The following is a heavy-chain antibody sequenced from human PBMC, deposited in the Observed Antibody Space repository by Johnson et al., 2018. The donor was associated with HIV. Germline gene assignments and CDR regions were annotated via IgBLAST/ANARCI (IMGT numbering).Heavy chain of an antibody. D-gene: IGHD5-24*01. CDR3: AKGGVGRDGNRDAFDM. Sequence: QVQLVESGGGVVQPGKSLRLSCAASGFTFSSYVMHWVRQAPGKGLEWVTLISYDGSNKYYADSVKGRFTISRDNSKNTVYLQMNSLRAEDTAVYYCAKGGVGRDGNRDAFDMWGQGTMVTVSS. CDR2: ISYDGSNK. J-gene: IGHJ3*02. CDR1: GFTFSSYV. V-gene: IGHV3-30-3*01.